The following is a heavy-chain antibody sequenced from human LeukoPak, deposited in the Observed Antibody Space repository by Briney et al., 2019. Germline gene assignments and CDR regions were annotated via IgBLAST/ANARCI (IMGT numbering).Heavy chain of an antibody. CDR3: AKGNSIDY. CDR2: ISYDGSNK. Sequence: PGGSLRLSCAASGFTFSSYGMHWVRQAPGKGLEWVAVISYDGSNKYYADSVKGRFTISRDNSKNTLYLQMNSLRAEDTAVYYCAKGNSIDYWGQGTLVTVSS. D-gene: IGHD1-7*01. J-gene: IGHJ4*02. V-gene: IGHV3-30*18. CDR1: GFTFSSYG.